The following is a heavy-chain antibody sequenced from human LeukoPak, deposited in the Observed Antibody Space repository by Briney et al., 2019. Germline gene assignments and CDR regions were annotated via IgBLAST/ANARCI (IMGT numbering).Heavy chain of an antibody. J-gene: IGHJ3*02. CDR2: IYYSGRT. CDR1: LDSLNSYY. Sequence: SEALSLTCTVSLDSLNSYYWNWIRQPPGRGLEWIGYIYYSGRTDYNPSLKSRVTIALDTSKHQFSMKLKSVTAADTAVYFCARGRWLPNAFDIWGQGTMVTVFS. CDR3: ARGRWLPNAFDI. D-gene: IGHD5-24*01. V-gene: IGHV4-59*01.